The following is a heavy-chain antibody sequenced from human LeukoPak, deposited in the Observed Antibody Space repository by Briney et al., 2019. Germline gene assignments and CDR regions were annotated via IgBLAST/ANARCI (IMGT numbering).Heavy chain of an antibody. J-gene: IGHJ4*02. CDR3: ASLTTVTQGYFDS. CDR1: GGSITSYY. V-gene: IGHV4-59*08. CDR2: IYYSGST. D-gene: IGHD4-17*01. Sequence: PSETLSLTCTVSGGSITSYYWSWIRQPPGKGLEWIGYIYYSGSTNYNPSLKSRLIISVDASKNQFSLKLSSVTATDTAVYYRASLTTVTQGYFDSWGQGTLVTVSS.